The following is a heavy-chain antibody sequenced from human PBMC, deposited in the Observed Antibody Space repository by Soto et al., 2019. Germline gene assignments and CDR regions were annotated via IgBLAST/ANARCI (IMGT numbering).Heavy chain of an antibody. V-gene: IGHV1-18*01. CDR3: ARVPSRYYYYGMDV. CDR2: ISAFNGNA. J-gene: IGHJ6*02. Sequence: ASVKVSCKASGYTFTSYGISWVRQAPGQGLEWMGWISAFNGNANYAQKLQGRVTITTDESTSTAYMELSSLRSEDTAVYYCARVPSRYYYYGMDVWGQGTTVTVSS. D-gene: IGHD6-6*01. CDR1: GYTFTSYG.